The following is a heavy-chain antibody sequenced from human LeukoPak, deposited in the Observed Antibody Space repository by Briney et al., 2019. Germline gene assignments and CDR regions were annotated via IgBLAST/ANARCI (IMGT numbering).Heavy chain of an antibody. D-gene: IGHD6-13*01. V-gene: IGHV3-30-3*01. CDR2: ISYDGSNK. CDR1: GFTFSSYA. CDR3: ARIAAAELSFDY. Sequence: GGSLRLSCAASGFTFSSYAMHWVRQAPGKGLEWVAVISYDGSNKYYAGSVKGRFTISRDNSKNTLYLQMNSLRAEDTAVYYCARIAAAELSFDYWGQGTLLTVSS. J-gene: IGHJ4*02.